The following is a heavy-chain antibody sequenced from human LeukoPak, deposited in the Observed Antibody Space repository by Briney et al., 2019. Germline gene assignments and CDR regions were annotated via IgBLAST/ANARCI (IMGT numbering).Heavy chain of an antibody. V-gene: IGHV4-4*07. Sequence: SETLSLTCTVSGGSISSNYWNWIRQPAGKGLEWIGRIYASGSTNYSPSLKSRVTMSVDTSKNQFSMKLSSVTAADTAIYYCARGTKWELLGALTDWGQGTLVTVSS. CDR1: GGSISSNY. J-gene: IGHJ4*02. CDR3: ARGTKWELLGALTD. CDR2: IYASGST. D-gene: IGHD1-26*01.